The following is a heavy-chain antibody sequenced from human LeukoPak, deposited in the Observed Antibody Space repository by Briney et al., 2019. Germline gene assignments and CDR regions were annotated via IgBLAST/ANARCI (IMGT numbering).Heavy chain of an antibody. V-gene: IGHV3-49*03. CDR2: IISKAFGGTP. CDR3: TRNTVTVHFDY. D-gene: IGHD4-17*01. Sequence: PGRSLRLSCSASGFTFDDYAVSWFRQAPGKGLEWVGFIISKAFGGTPEYAASVRGRLTISRDDSKSIAYLQMNSLKTEETAVYYCTRNTVTVHFDYWSQGTLVTVSS. J-gene: IGHJ4*02. CDR1: GFTFDDYA.